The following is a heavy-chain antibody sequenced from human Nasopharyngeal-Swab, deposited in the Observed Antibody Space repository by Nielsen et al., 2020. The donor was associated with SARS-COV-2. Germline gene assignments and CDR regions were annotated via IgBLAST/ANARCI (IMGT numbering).Heavy chain of an antibody. V-gene: IGHV3-23*03. CDR3: AKDYYDSSGYRAFYGMDV. D-gene: IGHD3-22*01. J-gene: IGHJ6*02. CDR2: IYSGGSST. Sequence: WIRQPPGKGLEWVSVIYSGGSSTYYADSVKDRFTISRDNSKNTLYLQMNSLRAEDTAVYYCAKDYYDSSGYRAFYGMDVWGQGTTVTVSS.